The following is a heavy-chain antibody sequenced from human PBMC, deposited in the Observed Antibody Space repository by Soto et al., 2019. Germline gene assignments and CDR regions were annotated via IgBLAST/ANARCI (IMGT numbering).Heavy chain of an antibody. J-gene: IGHJ5*02. Sequence: LCGGSISSGGYYWSWIRQHPGKGLEWIGYIYYSGSTYYNPSLKSRVTISVDTSKNQFSLKLSSVTAADTAVYYCARSPGEVRGVIISWFDPWGQGTLVTVSS. CDR1: GGSISSGGYY. V-gene: IGHV4-31*02. CDR3: ARSPGEVRGVIISWFDP. CDR2: IYYSGST. D-gene: IGHD3-10*01.